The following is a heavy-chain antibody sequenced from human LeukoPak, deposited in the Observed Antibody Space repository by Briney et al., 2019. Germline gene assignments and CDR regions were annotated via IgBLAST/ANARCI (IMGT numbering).Heavy chain of an antibody. D-gene: IGHD3-10*01. CDR2: INHGEST. Sequence: PSETLSLTCAVYGGSFSGYYWTWIRQPPGKGLEWIGEINHGESTNYNPSLKSRVTISVDTSKNQFSLKLTSVTAADTAVYYCTKGRGIWGQGTLVTVSS. CDR1: GGSFSGYY. CDR3: TKGRGI. J-gene: IGHJ4*02. V-gene: IGHV4-34*01.